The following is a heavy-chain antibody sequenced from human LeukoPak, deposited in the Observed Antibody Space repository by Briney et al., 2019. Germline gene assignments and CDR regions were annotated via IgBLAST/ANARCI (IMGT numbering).Heavy chain of an antibody. Sequence: PGGSLRLSCAASGFTFNIYSMSWVRHAPGRGLELVSAITDSGGSTYYADSVKGRFTISRDNSKNTLFLQTTSLRAEDTALYYCAKISGYFDYWGRGTLVTVSS. V-gene: IGHV3-23*01. J-gene: IGHJ4*02. CDR3: AKISGYFDY. D-gene: IGHD3-10*01. CDR2: ITDSGGST. CDR1: GFTFNIYS.